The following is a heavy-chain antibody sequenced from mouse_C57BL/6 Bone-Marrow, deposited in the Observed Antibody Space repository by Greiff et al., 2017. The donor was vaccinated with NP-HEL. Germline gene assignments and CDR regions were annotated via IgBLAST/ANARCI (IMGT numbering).Heavy chain of an antibody. Sequence: EVHLVESGGDLVKPGGSLKLSCAASGFTFSSYGMSWVRQTPDKRLEWVATISSGGSYTYYPASVKGRFTISRDNAKNTLYLLMSSLKSVDTAMYSCARHKGGSNGFAYWGQGTLVTVSA. CDR1: GFTFSSYG. CDR2: ISSGGSYT. D-gene: IGHD1-1*01. CDR3: ARHKGGSNGFAY. V-gene: IGHV5-6*01. J-gene: IGHJ3*01.